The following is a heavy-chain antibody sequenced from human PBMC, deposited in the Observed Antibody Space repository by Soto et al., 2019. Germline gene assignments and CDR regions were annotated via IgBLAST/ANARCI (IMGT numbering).Heavy chain of an antibody. CDR3: AKLVRDDVRRSDLDH. V-gene: IGHV4-39*01. D-gene: IGHD3-10*02. J-gene: IGHJ4*02. CDR1: VDSSAASYSN. CDR2: FYYSGTT. Sequence: SQPLSLTGTVYVDSSAASYSNWAWILQPPGKGLEWIGTFYYSGTTSQNPPLRSRITISGDTSRNQFSLNLRSVTAADSGVYYCAKLVRDDVRRSDLDHWGQGTLVSVSS.